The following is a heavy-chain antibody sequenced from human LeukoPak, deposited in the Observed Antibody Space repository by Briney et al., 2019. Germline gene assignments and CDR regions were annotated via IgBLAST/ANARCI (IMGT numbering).Heavy chain of an antibody. J-gene: IGHJ4*02. Sequence: PGGSLRLSCAASGFTFSSYAMHWVRQAPGKGLEWVAVISYDGSNKYYADSVKGRFTISRDNSKNTLYLQMNSLRAEDTAVYYCARSRVVVVPAAIDYWGQGTLVTVSS. D-gene: IGHD2-2*01. CDR3: ARSRVVVVPAAIDY. V-gene: IGHV3-30-3*01. CDR1: GFTFSSYA. CDR2: ISYDGSNK.